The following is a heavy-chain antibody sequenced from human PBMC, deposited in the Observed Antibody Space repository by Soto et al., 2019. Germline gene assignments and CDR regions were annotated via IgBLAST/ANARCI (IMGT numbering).Heavy chain of an antibody. CDR1: GGSVSSYY. D-gene: IGHD3-3*01. CDR3: ARALTRITIFGVVIRAFDY. Sequence: PSETLSLTCTVSGGSVSSYYWSWIRQSPGKGLEWIGYIYYSGSTKYKPSLKSRVTISVDTSKNQFSLKVSSATAADTAVYYCARALTRITIFGVVIRAFDYWGQGTLVTVSS. J-gene: IGHJ4*02. CDR2: IYYSGST. V-gene: IGHV4-59*08.